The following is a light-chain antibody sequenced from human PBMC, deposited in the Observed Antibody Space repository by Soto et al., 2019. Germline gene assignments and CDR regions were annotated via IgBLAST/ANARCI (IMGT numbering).Light chain of an antibody. V-gene: IGKV3-20*01. J-gene: IGKJ2*03. CDR2: AAS. CDR1: QSISSNS. CDR3: QRDS. Sequence: EIVLMQSPGTLSLSPGERATLSCRVSQSISSNSLAWYQQKPGQAPRLLIYAASSRATGIPDRFSGSGSGTDFTLTISRLEPEDFAVYYCQRDSFGQGTKLEIK.